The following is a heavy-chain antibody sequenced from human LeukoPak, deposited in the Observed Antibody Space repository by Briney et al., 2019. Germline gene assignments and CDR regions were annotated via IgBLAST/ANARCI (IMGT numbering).Heavy chain of an antibody. V-gene: IGHV4-59*02. CDR2: IYYSGSP. D-gene: IGHD5-18*01. CDR1: GGSVSSFY. Sequence: SETLSLTCTVSGGSVSSFYWSWIRQPPGKGLEGIGYIYYSGSPNYTPSLKSRVTISIDTSKNQFSLKLSSETPADTAVYYCARADVDTTIWYYFDYWGQGTLVTVSS. J-gene: IGHJ4*02. CDR3: ARADVDTTIWYYFDY.